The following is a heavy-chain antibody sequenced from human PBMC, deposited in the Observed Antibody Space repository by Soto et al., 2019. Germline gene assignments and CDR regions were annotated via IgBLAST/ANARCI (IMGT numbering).Heavy chain of an antibody. J-gene: IGHJ4*02. D-gene: IGHD2-8*01. V-gene: IGHV4-61*01. Sequence: PSETLSLTCTVSGGSVSSGSYYWSWIRQPPGKGLEWIGYIYHSGSTYYNPSLKSRVTISVDRSKNQFSLKLSSVTAADTAVYYCARGPPNTYWGQGTLVTVSS. CDR3: ARGPPNTY. CDR2: IYHSGST. CDR1: GGSVSSGSYY.